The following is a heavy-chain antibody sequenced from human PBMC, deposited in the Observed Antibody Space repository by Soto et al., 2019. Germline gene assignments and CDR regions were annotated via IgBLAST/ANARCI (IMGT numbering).Heavy chain of an antibody. CDR1: GGSFSGYY. CDR2: INHSGST. V-gene: IGHV4-34*01. Sequence: QVQLQQWGAGLLKPSETLSLTCAVYGGSFSGYYWSWIRQPPGKGLELIGEINHSGSTNYNPSLKGRVTISVDTSKNQVSLKLSSVTAADTAVYYCARGPATVTTGYFDYWGQGTLVTVSS. CDR3: ARGPATVTTGYFDY. J-gene: IGHJ4*02. D-gene: IGHD4-17*01.